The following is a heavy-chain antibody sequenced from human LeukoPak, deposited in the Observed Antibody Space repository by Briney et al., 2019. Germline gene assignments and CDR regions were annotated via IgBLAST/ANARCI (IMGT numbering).Heavy chain of an antibody. J-gene: IGHJ4*02. V-gene: IGHV4-4*07. CDR1: GGSISSYF. Sequence: SETLSLTCTVSGGSISSYFWSWIRQPAGKGLEWIGRIYTSGTTNYNPSLKSRVTMSMDTSKNQFSLKLSSVTPADTAVYYCARDISSSPTYFDYWGQGTLVTVSS. D-gene: IGHD6-13*01. CDR2: IYTSGTT. CDR3: ARDISSSPTYFDY.